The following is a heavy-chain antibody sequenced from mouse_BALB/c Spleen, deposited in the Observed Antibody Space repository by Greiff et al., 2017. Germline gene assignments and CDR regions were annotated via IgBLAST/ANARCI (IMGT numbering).Heavy chain of an antibody. CDR3: TRGDSWFAY. Sequence: VKLQQPGAELVRPGASVKLSCKASGYTFTSYWINWVKQRPGQGLEWIGNIYPSDSYTNYNQKFKDKATLTVDKSSSTAYMQLSSPTSEDSAVYYCTRGDSWFAYWGQGTLVTVSA. CDR1: GYTFTSYW. J-gene: IGHJ3*01. CDR2: IYPSDSYT. V-gene: IGHV1-69*02.